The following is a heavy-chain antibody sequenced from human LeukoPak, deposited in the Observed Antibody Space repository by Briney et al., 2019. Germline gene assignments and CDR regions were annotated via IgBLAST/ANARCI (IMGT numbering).Heavy chain of an antibody. V-gene: IGHV4-4*07. CDR2: IYTSGST. Sequence: SETLSLTCTVSGGSISSYYWTWIRQPAGKGLEWIGRIYTSGSTNYNPSLKSRVTMSVDTSKNQFSLKLSSVTAADTAVYYCARLGVIAARSGWFDPWGQGTLVTVSS. D-gene: IGHD6-6*01. CDR3: ARLGVIAARSGWFDP. CDR1: GGSISSYY. J-gene: IGHJ5*02.